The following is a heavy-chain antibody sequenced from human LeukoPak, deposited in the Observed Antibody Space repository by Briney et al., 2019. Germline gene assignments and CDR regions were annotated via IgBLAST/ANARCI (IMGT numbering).Heavy chain of an antibody. J-gene: IGHJ3*02. Sequence: GGSLRLSCAASGFTFSDNYMSWFRQAPGKGLEWISYISSSGSTIYYADSVKGRFTISRDNPRNSLYLQMNSLTAEDTAVYYCARPNRVVVVISGSAFDIWGQGTMVTVSS. D-gene: IGHD3-22*01. CDR3: ARPNRVVVVISGSAFDI. V-gene: IGHV3-11*01. CDR2: ISSSGSTI. CDR1: GFTFSDNY.